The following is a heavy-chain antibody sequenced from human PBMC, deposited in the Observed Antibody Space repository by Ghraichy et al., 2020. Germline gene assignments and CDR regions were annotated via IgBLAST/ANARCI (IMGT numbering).Heavy chain of an antibody. V-gene: IGHV4-39*01. J-gene: IGHJ4*02. Sequence: SQTLSLTCTVSGGSISSSSYYWGWIRQPPGKGLEWIGSIYYSGSTYYNPSLKSRVTISVDTSKNQFSLKLSSVTAADTAVYYCARHEVATFPIDYWGQGTLVTVSS. D-gene: IGHD5-12*01. CDR3: ARHEVATFPIDY. CDR1: GGSISSSSYY. CDR2: IYYSGST.